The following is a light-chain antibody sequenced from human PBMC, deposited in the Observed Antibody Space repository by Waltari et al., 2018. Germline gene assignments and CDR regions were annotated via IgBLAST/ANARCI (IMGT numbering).Light chain of an antibody. CDR1: ALPNQY. Sequence: SYELTQPPPVSVSPGQTARITCSGNALPNQYGHWYQQKPGQAPGVVIYKDNTRPSGIPERFSGSSSGTTVTLTISGVQAEDEADYYCQSADSSGSYEVFGTGTKVSVL. V-gene: IGLV3-25*03. CDR2: KDN. CDR3: QSADSSGSYEV. J-gene: IGLJ1*01.